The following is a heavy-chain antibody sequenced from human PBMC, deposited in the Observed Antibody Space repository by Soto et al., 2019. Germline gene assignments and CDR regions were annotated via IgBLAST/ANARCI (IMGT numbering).Heavy chain of an antibody. CDR2: INGDGSST. CDR1: GLTFIKYW. Sequence: GASVRVSCQASGLTFIKYWMYWLRQAPGKGLVWVSRINGDGSSTTYSDSVKGRFTISRDNSNNTLHLQMNSLRAEDTALYYCTRLGGTSRLWYFDLWGRGTLFTISS. J-gene: IGHJ2*01. V-gene: IGHV3-74*03. D-gene: IGHD1-26*01. CDR3: TRLGGTSRLWYFDL.